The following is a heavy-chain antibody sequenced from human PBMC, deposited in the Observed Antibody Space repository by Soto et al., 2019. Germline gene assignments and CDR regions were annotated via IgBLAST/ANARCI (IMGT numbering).Heavy chain of an antibody. CDR1: GFTFSSYS. CDR2: ISSSSSTI. CDR3: ARDYCSGGSCYPNYYYYYMDV. D-gene: IGHD2-15*01. Sequence: GGSLRLSCAASGFTFSSYSMNWVRQAPGKGLEWVSYISSSSSTIYYADSVKGRFTISRDNAKNSLYLQMNSLRAEDTAVYYCARDYCSGGSCYPNYYYYYMDVWGKGTTVTVS. J-gene: IGHJ6*03. V-gene: IGHV3-48*01.